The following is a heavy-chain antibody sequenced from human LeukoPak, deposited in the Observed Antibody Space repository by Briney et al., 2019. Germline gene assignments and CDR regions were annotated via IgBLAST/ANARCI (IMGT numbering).Heavy chain of an antibody. CDR1: GGSISSNSYY. V-gene: IGHV4-61*02. Sequence: SETLSLTCTVSGGSISSNSYYWSWIRQPAGKGLEWIGRIYTSGSTDYNPSLKSRVTISKDTSKNEFSLKLSSVTAADTAVYYCARDSPPAYCSGGSCYFDCWGQGTLVTVSS. J-gene: IGHJ4*02. CDR2: IYTSGST. CDR3: ARDSPPAYCSGGSCYFDC. D-gene: IGHD2-15*01.